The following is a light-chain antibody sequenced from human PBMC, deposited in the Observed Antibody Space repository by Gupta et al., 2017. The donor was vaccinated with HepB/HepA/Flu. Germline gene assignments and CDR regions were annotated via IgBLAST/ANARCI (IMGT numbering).Light chain of an antibody. CDR2: KDS. J-gene: IGLJ3*02. CDR3: YSAADNNLGV. V-gene: IGLV3-27*01. CDR1: VLAKKY. Sequence: SYALTQPSSVSVSPGQTARITCSGDVLAKKYARWFQQKPGQAPVLVIYKDSERPSGIPGRFSGSSSGTTVTLTISGAQVEDEADYYCYSAADNNLGVFGGGTKLTVL.